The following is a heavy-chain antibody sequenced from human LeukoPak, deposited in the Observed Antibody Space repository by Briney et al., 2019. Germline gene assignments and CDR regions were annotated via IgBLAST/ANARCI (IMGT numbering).Heavy chain of an antibody. D-gene: IGHD1-26*01. CDR3: ARDISGSYSRYAFDI. CDR2: IYTSGST. Sequence: PSETLSLTCAVYGGSISSYYWSWIRQPAGKGLEWIGRIYTSGSTNYNPSLKSRVTMSVDTSKNQFSLKLSSVTAADTAVYYCARDISGSYSRYAFDIWGQGTMVTVSS. J-gene: IGHJ3*02. V-gene: IGHV4-4*07. CDR1: GGSISSYY.